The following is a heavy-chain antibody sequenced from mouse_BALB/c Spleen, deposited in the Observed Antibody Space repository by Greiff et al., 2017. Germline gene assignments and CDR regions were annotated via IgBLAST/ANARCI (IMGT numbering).Heavy chain of an antibody. CDR1: GYTFSSYW. CDR3: ARGAARAPAWFAY. V-gene: IGHV1-9*01. CDR2: ILPGSGST. J-gene: IGHJ3*01. Sequence: VQLQQSGAELMKPGASVKISCKATGYTFSSYWIEWVKQRPGHGLEWIGEILPGSGSTNYNEKFKGKATFTADTSSNTAYMQLSSLTSEDSAVYYCARGAARAPAWFAYWGQGTLVTVSA. D-gene: IGHD3-1*01.